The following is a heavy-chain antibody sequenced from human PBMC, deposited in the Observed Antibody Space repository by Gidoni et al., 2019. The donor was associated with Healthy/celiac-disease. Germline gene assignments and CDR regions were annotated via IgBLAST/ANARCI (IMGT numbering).Heavy chain of an antibody. V-gene: IGHV3-33*01. CDR3: ARETYCSSTSCYFYYYYGMDV. CDR2: IWYDGSIK. Sequence: QVQLVESEGGVVQPGRSLRLSCAASGFTFSSYGMHWVRQAPGKGLEWVAVIWYDGSIKYYADSVKGRFTISRDNSKNTLYLQMNSLRAEDTAVYYCARETYCSSTSCYFYYYYGMDVWGQGTTVTVSS. D-gene: IGHD2-2*01. CDR1: GFTFSSYG. J-gene: IGHJ6*02.